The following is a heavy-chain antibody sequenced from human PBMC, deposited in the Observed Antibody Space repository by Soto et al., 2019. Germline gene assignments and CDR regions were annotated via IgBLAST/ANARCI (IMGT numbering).Heavy chain of an antibody. D-gene: IGHD3-10*01. V-gene: IGHV3-30-3*01. J-gene: IGHJ4*02. Sequence: GGSLRLSCAASGFTFSSYAMHWVRQAPGKGLEWVAVISYDGSNKYYADSVKGRFTISRDNSKNTLYPQMNSLRAEDTAVYYCARDMDYGSGSYYNGYFDYWGQGTLVTVSS. CDR3: ARDMDYGSGSYYNGYFDY. CDR2: ISYDGSNK. CDR1: GFTFSSYA.